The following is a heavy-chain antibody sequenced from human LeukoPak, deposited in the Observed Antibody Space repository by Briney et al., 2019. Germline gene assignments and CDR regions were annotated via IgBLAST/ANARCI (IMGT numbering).Heavy chain of an antibody. CDR2: IYTSGTT. CDR1: GGSISSGSYY. V-gene: IGHV4-61*02. Sequence: PSETLSLTCTVSGGSISSGSYYYSWIRQPAGKGLEWLGRIYTSGTTNYNPSLRSRITMSLDTSENQLSLKLYSVTAADTAIYYCARYQTGTMFAVWGQGTLVTISS. D-gene: IGHD1/OR15-1a*01. J-gene: IGHJ4*02. CDR3: ARYQTGTMFAV.